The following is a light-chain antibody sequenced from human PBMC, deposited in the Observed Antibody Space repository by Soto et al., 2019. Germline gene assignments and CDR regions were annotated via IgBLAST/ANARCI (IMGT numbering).Light chain of an antibody. CDR2: GAS. CDR1: QSVRAN. CDR3: QQYGSSGT. Sequence: EIVRTQGPATLSVSPGERATLSCRASQSVRANLAWYQQKPGQAPRLLIYGASTTATGIPARFSGSGSGTEFTLTISRLAPEDFAVYYCQQYGSSGTFGQGTKVDIK. V-gene: IGKV3-15*01. J-gene: IGKJ1*01.